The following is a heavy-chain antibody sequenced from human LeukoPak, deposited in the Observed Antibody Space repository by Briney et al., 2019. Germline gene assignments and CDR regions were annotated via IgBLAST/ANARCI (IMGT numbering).Heavy chain of an antibody. CDR2: INPNSGGT. D-gene: IGHD5-18*01. CDR1: GYTFTSYG. J-gene: IGHJ4*02. CDR3: ARGWYSYGYFDY. Sequence: GASVKVSCKASGYTFTSYGISWVRQAPGQGLEWMGWINPNSGGTNYAQKFQGRVTMTRDTSISTAYMELSRLRSDDTAVYYCARGWYSYGYFDYWGQGTLVTVSS. V-gene: IGHV1-2*02.